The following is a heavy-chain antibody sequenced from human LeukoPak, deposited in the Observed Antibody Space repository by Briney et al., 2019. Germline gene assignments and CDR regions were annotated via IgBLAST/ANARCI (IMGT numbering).Heavy chain of an antibody. Sequence: GGSLRLYCAASAFTFNSYAMSWLRQAPGKGLQWVSAISGSGGSTYYADSVKARFTISRDNSKNTLYLQMHSLRAEDTAVYYSVRASLYGSESYYTDYCGQGTLVTVSS. J-gene: IGHJ4*02. CDR1: AFTFNSYA. V-gene: IGHV3-23*01. CDR3: VRASLYGSESYYTDY. D-gene: IGHD3-10*01. CDR2: ISGSGGST.